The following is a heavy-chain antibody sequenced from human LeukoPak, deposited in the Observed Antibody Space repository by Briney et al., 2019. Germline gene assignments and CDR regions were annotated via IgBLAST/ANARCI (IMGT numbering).Heavy chain of an antibody. Sequence: SQTLSLTCTVSGGSISSGDHYWSWIRQPPGKGLEWIGYIYYSGSSYYNPSLKSRVTISVDTSKSQFSLNLSSVTAADTAVYYCARSRDFAWSTDAFDIWGQGTMVTVSS. J-gene: IGHJ3*02. V-gene: IGHV4-30-4*01. CDR1: GGSISSGDHY. CDR2: IYYSGSS. CDR3: ARSRDFAWSTDAFDI. D-gene: IGHD3-9*01.